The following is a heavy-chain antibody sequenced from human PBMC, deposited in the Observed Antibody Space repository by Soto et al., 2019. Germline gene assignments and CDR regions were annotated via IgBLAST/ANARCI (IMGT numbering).Heavy chain of an antibody. D-gene: IGHD4-17*01. CDR2: IYYSGRT. V-gene: IGHV4-30-4*01. CDR1: GGSISSGDYY. CDR3: AREIRPHTVTTDFDY. Sequence: QVQLQESGPGLVKPSQTLSLTCTVSGGSISSGDYYWSWIRQPPGKGLGWIGYIYYSGRTSYNPSPKSRVTISVDTSKNQFSLKLTSVTAADTAVYYCAREIRPHTVTTDFDYWGQGTLVTVAS. J-gene: IGHJ4*02.